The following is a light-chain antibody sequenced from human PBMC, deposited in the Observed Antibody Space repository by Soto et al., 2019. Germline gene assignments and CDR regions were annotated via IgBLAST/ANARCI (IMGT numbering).Light chain of an antibody. Sequence: QSALTQPPSVSESPGQSVTIACTGTSSDGGSYNYVSWYQQNPGKAHKLMIYDVTQRPSGVSDRFSGSKSGSTASLTFSGLEADDEADYYCCSYAGAYMYDFGSGTKV. CDR3: CSYAGAYMYD. CDR1: SSDGGSYNY. V-gene: IGLV2-11*01. CDR2: DVT. J-gene: IGLJ1*01.